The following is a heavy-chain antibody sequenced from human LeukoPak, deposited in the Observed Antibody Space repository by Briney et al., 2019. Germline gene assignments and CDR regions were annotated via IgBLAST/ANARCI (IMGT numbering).Heavy chain of an antibody. CDR3: ARVYYSSSYDYWYFDL. V-gene: IGHV4-39*07. D-gene: IGHD6-13*01. CDR1: GGSISSSTYF. CDR2: INHSGST. J-gene: IGHJ2*01. Sequence: SETLSLTCTVSGGSISSSTYFWGWIRQPPGKGLEGIGEINHSGSTNYNPSLKSRFTISVDTSKNQFSLKLSSVTAADTAVYYCARVYYSSSYDYWYFDLWGRGTLVTVSS.